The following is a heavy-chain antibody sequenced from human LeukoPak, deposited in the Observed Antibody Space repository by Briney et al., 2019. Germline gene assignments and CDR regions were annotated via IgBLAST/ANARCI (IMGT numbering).Heavy chain of an antibody. J-gene: IGHJ4*02. CDR3: SITYYYGSGSFDY. CDR2: ISANNGNT. V-gene: IGHV1-18*01. D-gene: IGHD3-10*01. Sequence: ASVKVSCKGSGYTFRSYGITWVRQAPGQGLEWMGWISANNGNTNYAQKLQGRVTMTTDTSTSTAYMELRSLRSDDTAVYYCSITYYYGSGSFDYWGQGTLVTVSS. CDR1: GYTFRSYG.